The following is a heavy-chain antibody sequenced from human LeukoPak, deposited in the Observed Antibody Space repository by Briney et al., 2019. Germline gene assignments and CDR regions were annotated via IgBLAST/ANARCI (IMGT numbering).Heavy chain of an antibody. CDR2: ISGSGGST. CDR3: ARLEDYYDSSGSIDY. D-gene: IGHD3-22*01. CDR1: GFTFSSYA. V-gene: IGHV3-23*01. Sequence: PGGSLRLSCAASGFTFSSYAMSWVRQAPGKGLEWVSAISGSGGSTYYADSVKGRFTISRDNSKNTLYLQMSSLRAEDTAVYYCARLEDYYDSSGSIDYWGQGTLVTVSS. J-gene: IGHJ4*02.